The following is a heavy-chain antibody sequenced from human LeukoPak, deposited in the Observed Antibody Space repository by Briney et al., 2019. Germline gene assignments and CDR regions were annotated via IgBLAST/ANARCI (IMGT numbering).Heavy chain of an antibody. CDR3: ARGDSSSGYYFDF. D-gene: IGHD6-13*01. CDR2: IYSSGST. Sequence: NPSETLSLTCTVSGGSISDYYWSWIRQLAGKGLEWIGRIYSSGSTNYNPSLKSRLTMSVDTSKNQFSLKLSSVTAADTAVYYCARGDSSSGYYFDFWGQGTLVTVSS. J-gene: IGHJ4*02. V-gene: IGHV4-4*07. CDR1: GGSISDYY.